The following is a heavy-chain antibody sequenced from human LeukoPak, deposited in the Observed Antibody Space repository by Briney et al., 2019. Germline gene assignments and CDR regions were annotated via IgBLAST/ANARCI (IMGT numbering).Heavy chain of an antibody. J-gene: IGHJ4*02. Sequence: SETLSLTCAVYGGSFSGYYWSWIRQPPGKGLEWVGEINHSGSTNYTPSLKSRVTISVDTSTNQFSLKLSSVTAADTAVYYCARLSRTMVRGVIITPFDYWGQGTLVTVSS. CDR2: INHSGST. V-gene: IGHV4-34*01. CDR3: ARLSRTMVRGVIITPFDY. D-gene: IGHD3-10*01. CDR1: GGSFSGYY.